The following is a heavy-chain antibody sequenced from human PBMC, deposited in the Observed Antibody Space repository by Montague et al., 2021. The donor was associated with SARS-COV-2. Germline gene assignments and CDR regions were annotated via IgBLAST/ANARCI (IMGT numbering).Heavy chain of an antibody. CDR3: ARAQNTCFIANCVNFFDV. CDR1: GGSISSYY. D-gene: IGHD1-1*01. Sequence: SETLSLTCEVSGGSISSYYWSWIRQSPGKGLEWIGYAHYTGSTKYNSSLKTRVTLSLDTPKKHCSLKLKSVTAADTAVYYCARAQNTCFIANCVNFFDVWGLGALVTVSS. CDR2: AHYTGST. V-gene: IGHV4-59*01. J-gene: IGHJ4*02.